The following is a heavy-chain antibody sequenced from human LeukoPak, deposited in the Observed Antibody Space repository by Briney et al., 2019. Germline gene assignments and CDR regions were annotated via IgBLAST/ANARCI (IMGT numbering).Heavy chain of an antibody. Sequence: GASVKVSCKASGYTFTGYYMHWVRQAPGQGLEWMGWINPKSGGTNYARKFQGRVTMTRDTSISTAYMEVSRLRSDDTAVYYCARDSVESGRYFDYWGQGTLVTVSS. CDR3: ARDSVESGRYFDY. CDR2: INPKSGGT. CDR1: GYTFTGYY. V-gene: IGHV1-2*02. D-gene: IGHD1-26*01. J-gene: IGHJ4*02.